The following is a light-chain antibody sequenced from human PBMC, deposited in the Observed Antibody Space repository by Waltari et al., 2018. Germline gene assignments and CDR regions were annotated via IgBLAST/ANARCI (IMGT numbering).Light chain of an antibody. V-gene: IGKV3-20*01. CDR1: QSVRGS. J-gene: IGKJ1*01. CDR2: GVS. Sequence: EIVLTQSPGTLSLSPGERATLSCRASQSVRGSLAWDQQKADKAPRLLIYGVSSRATGIPERFSGSGSGTDFSLTISRLEPEDFAVYYCQHYVRLPATFGQGTKVEIK. CDR3: QHYVRLPAT.